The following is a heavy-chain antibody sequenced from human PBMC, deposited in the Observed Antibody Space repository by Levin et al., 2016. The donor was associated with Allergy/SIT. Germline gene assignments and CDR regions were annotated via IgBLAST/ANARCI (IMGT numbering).Heavy chain of an antibody. V-gene: IGHV4-59*01. Sequence: WIRQPPGKGLEWIGYIYYSGSTNYNPSLKSRVTISVDTSKNQFSLKLSSVTAADTAVYYCARDGGQGLVYWGQGTLVTVSS. J-gene: IGHJ4*02. D-gene: IGHD6-6*01. CDR3: ARDGGQGLVY. CDR2: IYYSGST.